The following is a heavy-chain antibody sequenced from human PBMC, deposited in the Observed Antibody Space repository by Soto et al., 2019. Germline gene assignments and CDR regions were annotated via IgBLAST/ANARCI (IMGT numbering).Heavy chain of an antibody. D-gene: IGHD4-17*01. J-gene: IGHJ6*02. CDR1: GFTFCSYD. V-gene: IGHV3-13*01. Sequence: GGSLRLSCAASGFTFCSYDMHWVRQATGKGLEWVSAIGTAGDTYYPGSVKGRFTISRENAKNSLYLQMNSLRAEDTAVYYCAREWGYGDYAGTYGMDVWGQGTTVTVSS. CDR3: AREWGYGDYAGTYGMDV. CDR2: IGTAGDT.